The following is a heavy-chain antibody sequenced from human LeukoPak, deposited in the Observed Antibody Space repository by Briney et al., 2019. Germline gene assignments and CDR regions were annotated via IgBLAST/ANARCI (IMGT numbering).Heavy chain of an antibody. CDR1: GGSISSGGYS. CDR3: ARAGGYTVTSYYFDY. V-gene: IGHV4-30-2*01. D-gene: IGHD4-17*01. J-gene: IGHJ4*02. CDR2: IYHSGST. Sequence: SETLSLTCAVSGGSISSGGYSWSWIRQPPGKGLEWIGYIYHSGSTYYNPSLKSRVTISVDRSKNQFSLKLSSVTAADTAVYYCARAGGYTVTSYYFDYWGQGTLVTVSS.